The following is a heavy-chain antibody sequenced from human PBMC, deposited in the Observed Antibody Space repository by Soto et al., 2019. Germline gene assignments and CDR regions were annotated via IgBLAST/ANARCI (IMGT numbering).Heavy chain of an antibody. CDR3: AKGPHYYGSGSQYGMDV. CDR2: ISGSGGST. CDR1: GFTFSSYA. J-gene: IGHJ6*02. V-gene: IGHV3-23*01. Sequence: PGGSLRLSCAASGFTFSSYAMSWVRQAPGKGLEWVSAISGSGGSTYYADSVKGRFTISRDNSKNTLYLQMNSLRAEDTAVYYWAKGPHYYGSGSQYGMDVWGQGTTVTVSS. D-gene: IGHD3-10*01.